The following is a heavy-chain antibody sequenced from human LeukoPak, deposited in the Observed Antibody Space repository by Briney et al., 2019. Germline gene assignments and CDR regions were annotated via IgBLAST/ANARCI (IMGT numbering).Heavy chain of an antibody. J-gene: IGHJ4*02. CDR1: GFTFSHSW. Sequence: GGSLRLSCGASGFTFSHSWMHWVRQVPGQGLVWVARINEHGTVTSYADPVKGRFTISRDNAKNTVFLQMNSLRVEDTALYYCARDRQCNGSNCNGGDDFDFWGQGTMVTVSS. CDR2: INEHGTVT. D-gene: IGHD1-1*01. CDR3: ARDRQCNGSNCNGGDDFDF. V-gene: IGHV3-74*01.